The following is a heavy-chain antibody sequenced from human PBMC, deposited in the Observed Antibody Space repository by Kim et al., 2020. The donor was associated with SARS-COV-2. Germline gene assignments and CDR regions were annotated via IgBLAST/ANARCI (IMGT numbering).Heavy chain of an antibody. CDR1: GGSISSYY. D-gene: IGHD2-15*01. Sequence: SETLSLTCTVSGGSISSYYWSWIRQPAGKGLEWIGRIYTSGSTNYNPSLKSRVTMSVDTSKNQFSLKLSSVTAAHTAVYYCARVDIADCSGGSCYSAWFDPWGQGTLVTVSS. V-gene: IGHV4-4*07. CDR2: IYTSGST. J-gene: IGHJ5*02. CDR3: ARVDIADCSGGSCYSAWFDP.